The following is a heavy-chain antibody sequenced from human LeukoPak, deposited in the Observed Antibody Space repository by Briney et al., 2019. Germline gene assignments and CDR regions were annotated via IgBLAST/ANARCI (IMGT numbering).Heavy chain of an antibody. Sequence: GASVKVSCKASGYTFTGYYMHWVRQAPGQGLEWMGWINPNSGGTNHAQKFQGRVTMTRDTSISTAYMEPSRLRSDDTAVYYCARDPYCSGGSCYHNWFDPWGQGTLVTVSS. D-gene: IGHD2-15*01. CDR1: GYTFTGYY. V-gene: IGHV1-2*02. CDR2: INPNSGGT. J-gene: IGHJ5*02. CDR3: ARDPYCSGGSCYHNWFDP.